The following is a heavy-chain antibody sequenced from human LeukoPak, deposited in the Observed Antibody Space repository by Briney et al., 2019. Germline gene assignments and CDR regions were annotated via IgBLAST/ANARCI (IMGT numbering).Heavy chain of an antibody. Sequence: PGGSLRLSCAASGFTFNNHAMSWVRQTPEKGLEWVSGISGTGATTYYADSVKGRFTISRDNSKSTLYLQMNSLRAEDTAVYYCAKVQAPLPAYGSGWYDYWGQGTLVTVSS. CDR2: ISGTGATT. CDR1: GFTFNNHA. J-gene: IGHJ4*02. CDR3: AKVQAPLPAYGSGWYDY. V-gene: IGHV3-23*01. D-gene: IGHD6-19*01.